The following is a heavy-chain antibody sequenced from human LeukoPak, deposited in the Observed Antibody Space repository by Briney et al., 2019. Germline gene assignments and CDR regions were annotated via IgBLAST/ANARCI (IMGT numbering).Heavy chain of an antibody. CDR3: AKDGRNVLRYFDWLPSAGYYYYYYGMDV. Sequence: GGSLRLSCAASGFTFSSYAMSWVRQAPGKGLEWVSAISGSGCSTYYADSVKGRFTISRDNSKNTLYLKMNSLRAEDTAVYYCAKDGRNVLRYFDWLPSAGYYYYYYGMDVWGQGTTVTVSS. J-gene: IGHJ6*02. D-gene: IGHD3-9*01. V-gene: IGHV3-23*01. CDR1: GFTFSSYA. CDR2: ISGSGCST.